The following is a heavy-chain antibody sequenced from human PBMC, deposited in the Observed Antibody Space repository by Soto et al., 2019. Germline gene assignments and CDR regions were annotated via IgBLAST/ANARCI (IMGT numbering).Heavy chain of an antibody. Sequence: SETLSLTCTVSGGAISGYYWTWIRQPAGKGLEWIGRIYSSGSTKYNPSLKCRVTLSLDTSKNQFFLWLASVTAADTAVYYCSRRQRFSVWYGPLGQRTLVTVSS. CDR3: SRRQRFSVWYGP. CDR1: GGAISGYY. J-gene: IGHJ5*02. V-gene: IGHV4-4*07. CDR2: IYSSGST. D-gene: IGHD3-3*01.